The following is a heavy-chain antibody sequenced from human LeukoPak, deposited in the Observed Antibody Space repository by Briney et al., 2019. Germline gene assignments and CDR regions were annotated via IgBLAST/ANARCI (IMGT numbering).Heavy chain of an antibody. CDR1: GFTFSNFA. CDR2: ISYDAGKT. Sequence: PGRSLRLSCAASGFTFSNFAMHWVRQAPGKGLEWVAGISYDAGKTYYADSVRGRFTIPRDTSKNTLYLQMNGLRAEDTAVYYCARDSGRSATYFNYWGQGTLVTVSS. D-gene: IGHD3-10*01. V-gene: IGHV3-30*04. CDR3: ARDSGRSATYFNY. J-gene: IGHJ4*02.